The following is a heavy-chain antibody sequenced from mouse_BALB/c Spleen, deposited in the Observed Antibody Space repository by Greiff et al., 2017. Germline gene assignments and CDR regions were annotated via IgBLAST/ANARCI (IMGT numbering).Heavy chain of an antibody. CDR1: GYTFTDYE. V-gene: IGHV1-15*01. J-gene: IGHJ2*01. CDR3: TGRGTVVGDY. Sequence: QVQLQQSGAELVRPGASVKLSCKASGYTFTDYEMHWVKQTPVHGLEWIGAILPGSGGTAYNQKFKGKATLTADKSSSTAYMELSSLTSEDSAVYCCTGRGTVVGDYWGKGTTLTVSS. D-gene: IGHD1-1*01. CDR2: ILPGSGGT.